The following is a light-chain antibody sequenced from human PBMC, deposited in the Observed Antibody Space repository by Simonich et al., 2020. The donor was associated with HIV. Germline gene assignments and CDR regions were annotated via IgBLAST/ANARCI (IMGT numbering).Light chain of an antibody. V-gene: IGLV2-14*01. CDR3: SSYTRSNTLV. CDR2: DVS. Sequence: QSALTPPASVSGSPGQSITISCTGTSSDVGGYNYVSWYQQHPGKAPKRRIYDVSKRPSGVSNRFSGSKSGNTASLTISGLQAEDEADYYCSSYTRSNTLVFGGGTKLTVL. J-gene: IGLJ2*01. CDR1: SSDVGGYNY.